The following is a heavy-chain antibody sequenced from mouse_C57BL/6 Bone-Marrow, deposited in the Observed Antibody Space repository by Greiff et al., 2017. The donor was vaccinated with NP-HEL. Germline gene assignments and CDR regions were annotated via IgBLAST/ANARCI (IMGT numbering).Heavy chain of an antibody. D-gene: IGHD2-4*01. V-gene: IGHV5-17*01. CDR2: ISSGSSTI. J-gene: IGHJ4*01. CDR3: ARSADYDLDY. CDR1: GFTFSDYG. Sequence: EVKLVESGGGLVKPGGSLKLSCAASGFTFSDYGMHWVRQAPEKGLEWVAYISSGSSTIYYADTVKGRFTISRDNAKNTLFLQMTSLRSEDTAMYYCARSADYDLDYWGQGTSVTVSS.